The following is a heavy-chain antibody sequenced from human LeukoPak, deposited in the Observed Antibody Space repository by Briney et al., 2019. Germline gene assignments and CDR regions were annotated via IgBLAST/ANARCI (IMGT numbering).Heavy chain of an antibody. J-gene: IGHJ4*02. CDR2: IKSKKDGEIT. CDR1: GINFSNAW. CDR3: STGGGVLRFL. Sequence: GGSLRLSCAASGINFSNAWLTWVRQAPGKGLEWLGRIKSKKDGEITDYAAPVKGRFTISRDDSKDTLYLQMNSPKTEDTAVYYCSTGGGVLRFLGGQGTLVTVSS. V-gene: IGHV3-15*01. D-gene: IGHD3-3*01.